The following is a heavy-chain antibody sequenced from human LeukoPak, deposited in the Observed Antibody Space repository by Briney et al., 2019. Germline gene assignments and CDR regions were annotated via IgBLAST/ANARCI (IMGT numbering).Heavy chain of an antibody. J-gene: IGHJ4*02. Sequence: SGGSLRLSRAASCFTFKIYGMNWVRQAPGKGPELVSYIGRDSTAIYYKDSVKGRFTMSRDNARTSLYLQITSLRAEDTGMFYCAKATRKGYDYGAQGTLVTVSS. V-gene: IGHV3-48*04. D-gene: IGHD5-24*01. CDR2: IGRDSTAI. CDR3: AKATRKGYDY. CDR1: CFTFKIYG.